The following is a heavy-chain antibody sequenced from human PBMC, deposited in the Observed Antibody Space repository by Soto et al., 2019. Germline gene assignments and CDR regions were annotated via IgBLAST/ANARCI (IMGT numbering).Heavy chain of an antibody. J-gene: IGHJ5*02. D-gene: IGHD6-6*01. V-gene: IGHV4-30-4*01. CDR1: GGSISSYGYY. CDR3: ARERPEGARLAP. Sequence: SETLSLTCIVSGGSISSYGYYWSWIRQPPGKGLEWIGYIYYSGSTYYNPSLKSRVAISVDTSKNQFSLKLSSVTAADTAVYYCARERPEGARLAPWGQGTLVPVSS. CDR2: IYYSGST.